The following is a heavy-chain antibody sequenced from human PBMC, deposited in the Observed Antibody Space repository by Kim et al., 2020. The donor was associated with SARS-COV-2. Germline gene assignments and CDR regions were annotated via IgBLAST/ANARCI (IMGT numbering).Heavy chain of an antibody. Sequence: LKSRVTISVDTSKNQFSLKLSSVTAADTAVYYCARVREYIAAAGTAWFDPWGQGTLVTVSS. CDR3: ARVREYIAAAGTAWFDP. D-gene: IGHD6-13*01. V-gene: IGHV4-39*07. J-gene: IGHJ5*02.